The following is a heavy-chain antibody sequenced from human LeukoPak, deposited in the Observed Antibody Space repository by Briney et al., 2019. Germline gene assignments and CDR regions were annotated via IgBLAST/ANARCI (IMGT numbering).Heavy chain of an antibody. D-gene: IGHD3-22*01. CDR2: INPNSGGT. Sequence: ASVKVSCKASGYTFTGYYIHWVRQAPGQGLEWMGWINPNSGGTNYAQKVQDRVTMIRDTSITTAYMELSRLRSDDTAVYYCAREAQGYDSSGHFDYWGQGTLVTVSS. CDR1: GYTFTGYY. J-gene: IGHJ4*02. V-gene: IGHV1-2*02. CDR3: AREAQGYDSSGHFDY.